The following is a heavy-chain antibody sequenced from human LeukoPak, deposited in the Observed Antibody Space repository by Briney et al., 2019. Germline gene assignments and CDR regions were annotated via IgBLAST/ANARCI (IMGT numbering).Heavy chain of an antibody. CDR3: ARGTYSSIWYVNWFDP. Sequence: GGSLRLSCAASGFTFSSYSMNWVRQAPGKGLEWVSSISSSSSYIHYADSVKGRFTISRDNAKNSLYLQMNSLRAEDTAVYYCARGTYSSIWYVNWFDPWGQGTLVTVSS. CDR2: ISSSSSYI. CDR1: GFTFSSYS. J-gene: IGHJ5*02. D-gene: IGHD6-13*01. V-gene: IGHV3-21*01.